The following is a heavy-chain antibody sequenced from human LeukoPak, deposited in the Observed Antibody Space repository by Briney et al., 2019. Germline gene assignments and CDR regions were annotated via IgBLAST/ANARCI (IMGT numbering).Heavy chain of an antibody. CDR3: ARGEGSSSNNYYYYGMDV. J-gene: IGHJ6*02. V-gene: IGHV4-34*01. D-gene: IGHD3-10*01. CDR1: GGSFSGYY. Sequence: SETLSLTCAVYGGSFSGYYWSWIRQPPGKGLEWIGEINHSGSTNYNPSLKSRVTISVDTSKNQFSLKLSSVTAADTAVYYCARGEGSSSNNYYYYGMDVWGQGTTVTVSS. CDR2: INHSGST.